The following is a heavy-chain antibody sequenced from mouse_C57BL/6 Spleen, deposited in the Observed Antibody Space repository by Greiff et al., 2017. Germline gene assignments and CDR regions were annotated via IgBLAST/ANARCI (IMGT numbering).Heavy chain of an antibody. D-gene: IGHD2-5*01. CDR1: GFTFNTYA. J-gene: IGHJ4*01. Sequence: DVKLVESGGGLVQPKGSLKLSCAASGFTFNTYAMHWVRQAPGKGLEWVARIRSKSSNYATYYADSVKDRFTISRDDSQSMLYLQMNNLKTEDTAMYYCVREAYYSNYVPDYAMDYWGQGTSVTVSS. V-gene: IGHV10-3*01. CDR2: IRSKSSNYAT. CDR3: VREAYYSNYVPDYAMDY.